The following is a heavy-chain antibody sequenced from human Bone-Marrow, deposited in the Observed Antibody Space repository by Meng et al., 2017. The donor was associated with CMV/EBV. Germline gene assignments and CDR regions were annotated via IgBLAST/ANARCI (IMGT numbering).Heavy chain of an antibody. Sequence: ASVKVSCKTSGYTFTTFDINWVRQAPGQGLEWMALISAYSGDTKYAQKFQGRVTLTPDTSTRTAYMELRSLRSDDTAVYFCARGGGDDGLDFWGQGTLVTVSS. D-gene: IGHD3-10*01. CDR1: GYTFTTFD. CDR2: ISAYSGDT. V-gene: IGHV1-18*01. J-gene: IGHJ4*02. CDR3: ARGGGDDGLDF.